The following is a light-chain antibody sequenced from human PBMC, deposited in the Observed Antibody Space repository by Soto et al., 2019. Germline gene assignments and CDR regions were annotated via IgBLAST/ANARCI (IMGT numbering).Light chain of an antibody. Sequence: DIQLTQSPSSLSASVGDRVTITCRVSQGISSYLNWYRQKPGKVPKLLIYGASSLQSGVPSRFSGSGSGTDFTLTISGLRPEDFATYYCQQLNSYPITFGQGTRWRL. CDR3: QQLNSYPIT. CDR1: QGISSY. CDR2: GAS. J-gene: IGKJ5*01. V-gene: IGKV1-9*01.